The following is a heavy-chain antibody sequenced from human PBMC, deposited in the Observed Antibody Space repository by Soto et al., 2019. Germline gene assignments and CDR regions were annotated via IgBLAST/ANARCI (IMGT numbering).Heavy chain of an antibody. CDR3: ARKRSTGPFY. D-gene: IGHD4-17*01. J-gene: IGHJ4*02. V-gene: IGHV4-59*01. Sequence: PSETLSLTCTVSGDSNSSYYWSWIRQPPGKGLEWIGYISYSGSTTYNPSLKSRVTISLHTSKNQFSLTLNSVTAADTAVYYCARKRSTGPFYWGQGTLVTSPQ. CDR1: GDSNSSYY. CDR2: ISYSGST.